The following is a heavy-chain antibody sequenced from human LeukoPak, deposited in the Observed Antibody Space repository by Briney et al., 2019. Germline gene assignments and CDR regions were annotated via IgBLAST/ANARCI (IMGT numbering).Heavy chain of an antibody. CDR1: GGTFSSYA. CDR2: IIPIFGTA. D-gene: IGHD6-6*01. J-gene: IGHJ3*02. Sequence: SVKVSCKASGGTFSSYAISRVRQAPGQGLEWMGGIIPIFGTANYAQKFQGRVTITTDESTSTAYMELSSLRSEDTAVYYCARAGPIAARLRVGAFDIRGQGTMVTVSS. CDR3: ARAGPIAARLRVGAFDI. V-gene: IGHV1-69*05.